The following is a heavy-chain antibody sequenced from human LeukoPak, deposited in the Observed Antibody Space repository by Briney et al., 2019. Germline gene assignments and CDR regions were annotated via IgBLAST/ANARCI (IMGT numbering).Heavy chain of an antibody. CDR2: IYYSGST. V-gene: IGHV4-39*01. CDR3: ARHRPWEYYFDY. D-gene: IGHD1-26*01. CDR1: GGSISSSSYY. J-gene: IGHJ4*02. Sequence: SEPLSLTCTVSGGSISSSSYYWGWIRQPPGKGLEWIGSIYYSGSTYYNPSLKSRVTISVDTSKNQFSLKLSSVTAADTAVYYCARHRPWEYYFDYWGQGTLVTVSS.